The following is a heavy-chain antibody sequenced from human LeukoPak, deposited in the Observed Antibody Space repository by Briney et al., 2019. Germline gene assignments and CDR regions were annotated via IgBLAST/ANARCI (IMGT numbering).Heavy chain of an antibody. CDR2: ISSGSSYI. CDR3: ARDRGGGHMDV. V-gene: IGHV3-21*01. D-gene: IGHD2-15*01. Sequence: GGSLRLSCAASGFTFSSYTMNWVRQAPGKGLEWVSIISSGSSYIHYADSVKGRFTISRDNAKNSLYLQMNSLRAEDTAVYYCARDRGGGHMDVWGKGTTVTISS. J-gene: IGHJ6*03. CDR1: GFTFSSYT.